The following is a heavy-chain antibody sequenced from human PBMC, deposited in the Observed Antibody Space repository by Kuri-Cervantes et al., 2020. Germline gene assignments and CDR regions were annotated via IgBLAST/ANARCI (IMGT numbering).Heavy chain of an antibody. D-gene: IGHD3-10*01. CDR1: GFTFSSYG. Sequence: GESLKISCAASGFTFSSYGMHWVRQAPGKGLEWVAVIWYDGSNKYYADSVKGRFTISRDNSKNTLYLQMNSLRAEDTAVYYCARAALLLWFGELSTWGQGTLVTVSS. CDR3: ARAALLLWFGELST. CDR2: IWYDGSNK. V-gene: IGHV3-33*01. J-gene: IGHJ5*02.